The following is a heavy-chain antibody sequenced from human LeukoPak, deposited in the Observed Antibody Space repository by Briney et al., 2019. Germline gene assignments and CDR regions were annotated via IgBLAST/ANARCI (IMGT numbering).Heavy chain of an antibody. J-gene: IGHJ6*03. CDR1: GGSISSYY. V-gene: IGHV4-59*01. CDR2: IYYSGST. Sequence: SETLSLTCTVSGGSISSYYWSWIRQPPGKGLEWIWYIYYSGSTNYNPSLKSRVNISVDTSKNQFSLKLSSVTAADTAVYYCARFPPGQDYSYYMDVWGKGTTVTVSS. CDR3: ARFPPGQDYSYYMDV. D-gene: IGHD7-27*01.